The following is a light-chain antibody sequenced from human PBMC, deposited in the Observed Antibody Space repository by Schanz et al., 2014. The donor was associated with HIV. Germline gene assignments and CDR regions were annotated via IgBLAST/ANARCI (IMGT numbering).Light chain of an antibody. J-gene: IGLJ3*02. CDR2: DVT. V-gene: IGLV2-14*03. Sequence: QSVLTQPASEYGYPGQSIKSERTGSSSDGGGAQGPPWYQQHPGKAPKLMIYDVTNRPSGVSNRFSGSKSGNTASLTISGLQAEDEADYYCGSYSFLPSHWVFGGGTKLTVL. CDR3: GSYSFLPSHWV. CDR1: SSDGGGAQG.